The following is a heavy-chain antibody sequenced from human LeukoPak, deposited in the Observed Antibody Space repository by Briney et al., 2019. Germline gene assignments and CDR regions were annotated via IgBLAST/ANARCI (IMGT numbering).Heavy chain of an antibody. J-gene: IGHJ4*02. D-gene: IGHD5-24*01. V-gene: IGHV4-59*01. CDR2: IYYSGST. CDR1: GGSFSGYY. CDR3: ARAADGYNLVDFDY. Sequence: SETLSLTCAVYGGSFSGYYWSWIRQPPGKGLEWIGYIYYSGSTNYNPSLKSRVTISVDTSKNQFSLKLSSVTAADTAVYYCARAADGYNLVDFDYWGQGTLVTVSS.